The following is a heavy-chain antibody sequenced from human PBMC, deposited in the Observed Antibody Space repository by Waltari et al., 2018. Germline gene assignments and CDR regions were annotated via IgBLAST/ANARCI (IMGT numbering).Heavy chain of an antibody. CDR3: ARGGTMKGGAFDI. D-gene: IGHD3-22*01. CDR2: ISSSSSYI. Sequence: EVQLVESGGGLVKPGGSLRLSCAASGFTFSSYSMNWVRQAPGKGLEWVSSISSSSSYIYYADSVKGRFTISRDNAKNSLYLQMNSLRAEDTAVYYCARGGTMKGGAFDIWGQGTMVTVSS. J-gene: IGHJ3*02. CDR1: GFTFSSYS. V-gene: IGHV3-21*01.